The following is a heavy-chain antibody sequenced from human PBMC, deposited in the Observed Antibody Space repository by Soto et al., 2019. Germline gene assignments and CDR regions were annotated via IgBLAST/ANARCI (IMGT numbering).Heavy chain of an antibody. D-gene: IGHD6-19*01. Sequence: QVQLVESGGGVVQPGRSLRLSCAASGFTFSSYGMQWVRQAPGKGLEWVAVISYDGSNKYYADSVKGRFTISRDNSKNTLYLQMNSLRAEDTAVYYCSGSTQWLVLGDNDYWGQGTLVTVSS. CDR2: ISYDGSNK. J-gene: IGHJ4*02. V-gene: IGHV3-30*03. CDR1: GFTFSSYG. CDR3: SGSTQWLVLGDNDY.